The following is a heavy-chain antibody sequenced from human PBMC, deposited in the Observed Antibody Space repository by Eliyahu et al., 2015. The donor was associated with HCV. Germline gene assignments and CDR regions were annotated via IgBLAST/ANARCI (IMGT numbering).Heavy chain of an antibody. CDR2: ISSSSSTI. Sequence: EVQLVESGGGLVQPGGSLRLSCAASGFTFSSYSMNWVRQAPGKGLEWVSYISSSSSTIYYADSVKGRFTISRDNAENSLYLQMNSLRDEDTAVYYCASVPHSSGYGLNYFDYWDQGTLVTVSS. J-gene: IGHJ4*02. V-gene: IGHV3-48*02. CDR3: ASVPHSSGYGLNYFDY. CDR1: GFTFSSYS. D-gene: IGHD6-19*01.